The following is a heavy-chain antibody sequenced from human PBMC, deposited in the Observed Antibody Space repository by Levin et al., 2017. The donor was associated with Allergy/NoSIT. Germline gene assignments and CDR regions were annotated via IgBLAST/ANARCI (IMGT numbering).Heavy chain of an antibody. D-gene: IGHD3-16*02. CDR2: ISYDGSNK. V-gene: IGHV3-30*18. J-gene: IGHJ4*02. CDR3: AKDSYMITFGGVIGELNY. Sequence: GESLKISCAASGFTFSSYGMHWVRQAPGKGLEWVAVISYDGSNKYYADSVKGRFTISRDNSKNTLYLQMNSLRAEDTAVYYCAKDSYMITFGGVIGELNYWGQGTLVTVSS. CDR1: GFTFSSYG.